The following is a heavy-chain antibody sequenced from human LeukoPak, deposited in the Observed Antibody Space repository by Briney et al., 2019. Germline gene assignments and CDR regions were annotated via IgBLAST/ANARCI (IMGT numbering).Heavy chain of an antibody. CDR1: GFTFSIYS. Sequence: GGSLRLSCAASGFTFSIYSMNWVRQAPGEGLEWVSSIGGSSTSIYHADSVKGRFTISRDNAKNSLYLQMNSLRAEDTAVYYCAKEAGQDYGALDAFDIWGQGTMVTVSS. J-gene: IGHJ3*02. V-gene: IGHV3-21*01. CDR2: IGGSSTSI. D-gene: IGHD4-17*01. CDR3: AKEAGQDYGALDAFDI.